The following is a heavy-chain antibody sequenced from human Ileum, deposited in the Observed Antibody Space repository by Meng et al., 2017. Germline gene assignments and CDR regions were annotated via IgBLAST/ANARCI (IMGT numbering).Heavy chain of an antibody. Sequence: VELVESGAEVERRGPSWKGCCKASGGTFSSFGISWVRQAPGHGFEWMGGIIPIFGTANYAQKFQGRVTITADKSTSTAYMELISLKSENTAVYYCARDKRPSSSWYGNWFDPWGQGTLVTVSS. CDR2: IIPIFGTA. J-gene: IGHJ5*02. V-gene: IGHV1-69*06. CDR3: ARDKRPSSSWYGNWFDP. D-gene: IGHD6-13*01. CDR1: GGTFSSFG.